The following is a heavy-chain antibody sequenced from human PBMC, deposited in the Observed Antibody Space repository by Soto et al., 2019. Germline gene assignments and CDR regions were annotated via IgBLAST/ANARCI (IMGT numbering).Heavy chain of an antibody. CDR2: ISYDGSNK. J-gene: IGHJ4*02. Sequence: QVQLVESGGGVVQPGRSLRLSCAASGFTFSSYGMHWVRQAPGKGLEWVAVISYDGSNKYYADSVKGRFTISRDDSKNTLYLQMNSLRAEDTAVYYCAKEKVGATTHAFDYWGQGTLVTVSS. D-gene: IGHD1-26*01. V-gene: IGHV3-30*18. CDR1: GFTFSSYG. CDR3: AKEKVGATTHAFDY.